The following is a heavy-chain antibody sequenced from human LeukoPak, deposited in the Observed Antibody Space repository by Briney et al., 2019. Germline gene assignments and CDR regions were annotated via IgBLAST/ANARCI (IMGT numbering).Heavy chain of an antibody. V-gene: IGHV3-30*03. Sequence: GGSLRLSCAASGFTFSSYDMHWVRQAPGKGLEWVAVISYDGSIKYNADSVKGRFTISRDNSKNTLYLQMNSLRPEDTAVFYCARKGSSSWYGGGWAYWGQGILVTVSS. J-gene: IGHJ4*02. D-gene: IGHD6-13*01. CDR2: ISYDGSIK. CDR1: GFTFSSYD. CDR3: ARKGSSSWYGGGWAY.